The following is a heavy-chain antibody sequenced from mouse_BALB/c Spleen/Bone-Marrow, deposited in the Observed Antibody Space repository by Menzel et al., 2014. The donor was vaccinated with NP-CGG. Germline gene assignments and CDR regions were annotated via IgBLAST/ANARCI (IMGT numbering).Heavy chain of an antibody. CDR3: ARVYSDEYEAWFAY. Sequence: EVKLMESGGGLAQPGGPLRLSCGTSGFTFTDYYMSWVRQPPGKALEWLGFIRNKANGYTTEYSASVKGRFTISRDNSQSILYLQMNALRAEDSAIYYCARVYSDEYEAWFAYWGQGTLVTVSA. V-gene: IGHV7-3*02. J-gene: IGHJ3*01. CDR1: GFTFTDYY. CDR2: IRNKANGYTT. D-gene: IGHD2-4*01.